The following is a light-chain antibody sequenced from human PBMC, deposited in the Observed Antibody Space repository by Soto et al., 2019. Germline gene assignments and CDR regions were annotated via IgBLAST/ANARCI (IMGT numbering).Light chain of an antibody. Sequence: QCALTQSASGSGSPGQSITISCTGTSSDVGGYNYVSWYQQHPGKAPKLMIYEVSNRPSGVSNRFSGSKSGNTASLTISGLQAEDEADYYCSSYTSSSTLVVFGGGTKLTVL. CDR3: SSYTSSSTLVV. CDR1: SSDVGGYNY. CDR2: EVS. V-gene: IGLV2-14*01. J-gene: IGLJ2*01.